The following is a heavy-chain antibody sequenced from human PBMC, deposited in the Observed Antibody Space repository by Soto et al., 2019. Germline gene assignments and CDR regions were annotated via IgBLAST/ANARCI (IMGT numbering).Heavy chain of an antibody. CDR2: ISGSGGST. J-gene: IGHJ2*01. V-gene: IGHV3-23*01. D-gene: IGHD2-8*01. CDR1: GFTFSSYA. CDR3: AKEDIVLMVYAISRYFDL. Sequence: PGGSLRLSCAASGFTFSSYAMSWVRQAPGKGLEWVSAISGSGGSTYYADSVKGRFTISRDNSKNTLYLQMNSLRAEDTAVYYCAKEDIVLMVYAISRYFDLWGRGTLVTVSS.